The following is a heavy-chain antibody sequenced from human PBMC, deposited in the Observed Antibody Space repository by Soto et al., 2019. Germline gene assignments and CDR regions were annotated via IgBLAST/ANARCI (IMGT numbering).Heavy chain of an antibody. D-gene: IGHD3-3*01. J-gene: IGHJ6*03. CDR3: ARDSVSWSGRNVYYYYYMDV. CDR1: GGSISSYY. Sequence: SQTLSLTCTVSGGSISSYYWSWIRQPPGKGLEWIGYIYYSGSTNYNPSLKSRVTISVDTSKNQFSLKLSSVTAADTAVYYCARDSVSWSGRNVYYYYYMDVWGKGTTVTVSS. CDR2: IYYSGST. V-gene: IGHV4-59*01.